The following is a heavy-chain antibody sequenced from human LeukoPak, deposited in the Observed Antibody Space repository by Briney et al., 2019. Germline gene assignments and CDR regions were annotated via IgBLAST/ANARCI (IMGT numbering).Heavy chain of an antibody. CDR1: GFTFSSYW. Sequence: GGSLRLSCAASGFTFSSYWMSWVRQAPGKGLEWVANIKHYVDSVKGRFTISRDSAKNSLYLQMNSLRAEDTAVYYCARGWVSYYFDYWGQGTLVTVSS. CDR2: IK. D-gene: IGHD5-24*01. CDR3: ARGWVSYYFDY. V-gene: IGHV3-7*01. J-gene: IGHJ4*02.